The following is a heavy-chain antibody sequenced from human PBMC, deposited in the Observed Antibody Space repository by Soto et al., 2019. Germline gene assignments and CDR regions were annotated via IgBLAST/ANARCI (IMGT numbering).Heavy chain of an antibody. CDR2: IYHSGST. V-gene: IGHV4-59*12. CDR3: ARALPPARTYYSDSSGSYFDY. CDR1: GGSISSYY. D-gene: IGHD3-22*01. Sequence: SETLSLTCTVSGGSISSYYWSWIRQPPGKGLEWIGYIYHSGSTYYSPSLMSRISISVDTSKNQFSLKLSSVTAADTAVYYCARALPPARTYYSDSSGSYFDYWGQGTLVTVSS. J-gene: IGHJ4*02.